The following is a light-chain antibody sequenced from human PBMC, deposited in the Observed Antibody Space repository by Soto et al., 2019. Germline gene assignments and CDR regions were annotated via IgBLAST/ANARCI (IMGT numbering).Light chain of an antibody. CDR3: QQYSNWPRT. Sequence: EIVMTQSPATLSVSPGERATLSCRASQSVNSNLAWYQHKPGQAPRLLIYGASARATGVPARFSGSGSGTEFTLTIGSLQSEDFAVYYCQQYSNWPRTFGQGAKVEIK. V-gene: IGKV3-15*01. J-gene: IGKJ1*01. CDR2: GAS. CDR1: QSVNSN.